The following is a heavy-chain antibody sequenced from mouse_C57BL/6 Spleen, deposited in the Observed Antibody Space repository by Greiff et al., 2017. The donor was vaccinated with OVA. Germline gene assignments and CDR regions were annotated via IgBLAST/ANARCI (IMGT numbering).Heavy chain of an antibody. CDR1: GYTFTSYW. Sequence: VQLQQPGAELVRPGSSVKLSCKASGYTFTSYWMDWVKQRPGQGLEWIGNIYPSDSETHYNQKFKDKATLTVDKSSSTAYMQLSSLTSEDSAVYYCARGPHYFDYWGQGTTLTVSS. CDR3: ARGPHYFDY. CDR2: IYPSDSET. V-gene: IGHV1-61*01. J-gene: IGHJ2*01.